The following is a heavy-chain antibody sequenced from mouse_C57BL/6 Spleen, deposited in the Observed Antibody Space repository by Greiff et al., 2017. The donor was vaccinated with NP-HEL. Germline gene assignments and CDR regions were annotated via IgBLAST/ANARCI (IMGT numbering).Heavy chain of an antibody. Sequence: QVQLQQPGAELVRPGSSVKLSCKASGYTFTSYWMHWVKQRPLQGLEWIGNIDPSDSEPHYNQKFKYKATLTVDKSSSTAYMQLSSLTSEDSAVYYCARSSYYSNYGDFAYWGQGTLVTVSA. CDR2: IDPSDSEP. D-gene: IGHD2-5*01. J-gene: IGHJ3*01. CDR3: ARSSYYSNYGDFAY. V-gene: IGHV1-52*01. CDR1: GYTFTSYW.